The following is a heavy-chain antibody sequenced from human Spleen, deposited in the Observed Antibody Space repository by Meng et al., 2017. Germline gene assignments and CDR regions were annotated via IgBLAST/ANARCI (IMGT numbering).Heavy chain of an antibody. J-gene: IGHJ4*02. V-gene: IGHV4-59*01. CDR2: IYYSGST. D-gene: IGHD3-22*01. Sequence: SETLSLTCTVSGGSISNYYWSWIRQPPGKGLEWIGYIYYSGSTNYNPSLKSRVTISVDTSKNQFPLKLSSVTAAHTAVYYCARGGTYYYDSSGYYMFDYWGQGTLVTVSS. CDR1: GGSISNYY. CDR3: ARGGTYYYDSSGYYMFDY.